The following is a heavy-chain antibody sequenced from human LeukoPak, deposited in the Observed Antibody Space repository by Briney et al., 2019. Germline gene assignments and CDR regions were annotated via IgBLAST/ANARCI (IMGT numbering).Heavy chain of an antibody. V-gene: IGHV4-4*07. D-gene: IGHD6-13*01. J-gene: IGHJ3*02. CDR1: GGSTSSYY. CDR2: IYTSGST. Sequence: SETLSLTCTVSGGSTSSYYWSWIRQPAGKGLEWIGRIYTSGSTNYNPSLKSRVTMSVDTSKNQFSLKLSSVTAADTAVYYCARGLSSSWYGDAFDIWGQGTMVTVSS. CDR3: ARGLSSSWYGDAFDI.